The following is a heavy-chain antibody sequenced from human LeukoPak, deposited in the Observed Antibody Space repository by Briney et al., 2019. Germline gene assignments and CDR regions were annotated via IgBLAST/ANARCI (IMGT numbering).Heavy chain of an antibody. CDR3: ARDGSPITGTLYYFDY. CDR2: IYTSGST. J-gene: IGHJ4*02. V-gene: IGHV4-61*02. CDR1: GGSISSGSYY. D-gene: IGHD1-20*01. Sequence: PSQTLSLTCTVSGGSISSGSYYWSWIRQPAGKGLEWIGRIYTSGSTNYNPSLKSRVTISVDTSKNQFSLKLSSVTAADTAVYYCARDGSPITGTLYYFDYWGQGTLVTVSS.